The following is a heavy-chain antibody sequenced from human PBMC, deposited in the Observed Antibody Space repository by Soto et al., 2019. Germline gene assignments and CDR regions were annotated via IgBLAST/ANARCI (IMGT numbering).Heavy chain of an antibody. D-gene: IGHD3-22*01. V-gene: IGHV3-49*04. J-gene: IGHJ4*02. CDR2: IRSKAYGGTT. Sequence: CAASGFTFSSYAMHWVRQAPGKGLEWVGFIRSKAYGGTTEYAASVKGRFTISRDDSKSIAYLQMNSLKTEDTAVYYCTRDPVLYYDSPGLWGQGTLVTVSS. CDR1: GFTFSSYA. CDR3: TRDPVLYYDSPGL.